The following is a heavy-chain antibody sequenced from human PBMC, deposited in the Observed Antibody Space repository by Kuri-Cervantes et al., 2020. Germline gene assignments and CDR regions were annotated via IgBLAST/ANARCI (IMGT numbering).Heavy chain of an antibody. D-gene: IGHD5-12*01. Sequence: GESLKISCVASGFTFSDYYMSWIRQAPGKGLVWVSRINGDGGSTTYADSVKGRFIISRDNAKNTLYLHMDSLVAEDTAVYYCARIPRGHSAYDDYYYMDVWGKGTTVTVSS. CDR1: GFTFSDYY. J-gene: IGHJ6*03. CDR3: ARIPRGHSAYDDYYYMDV. CDR2: INGDGGST. V-gene: IGHV3-74*01.